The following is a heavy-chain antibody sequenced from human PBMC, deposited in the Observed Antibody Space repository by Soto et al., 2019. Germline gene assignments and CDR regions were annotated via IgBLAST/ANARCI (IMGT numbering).Heavy chain of an antibody. D-gene: IGHD6-13*01. J-gene: IGHJ6*04. CDR3: ASVCSSGSGAYYGLAV. CDR2: INPSGGST. V-gene: IGHV1-46*01. CDR1: GYTFTSTD. Sequence: AAGKASCKASGYTFTSTDMHWVRQAPGQGLEWMGIINPSGGSTSYAQKFQGRVTMTRDTSTSTVYMELSSLRSEDTAVYYCASVCSSGSGAYYGLAVWGKGSTVTVSA.